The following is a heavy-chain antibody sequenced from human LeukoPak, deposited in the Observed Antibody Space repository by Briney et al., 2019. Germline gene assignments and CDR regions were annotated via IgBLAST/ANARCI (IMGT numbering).Heavy chain of an antibody. Sequence: GGSLRLSCATSGFTFSSYAMSWVRQAPGKGLEWVSAISGSGSSTYYADSVKGRFTISRDNSKNTLYLQMNSLRAEDTAVYYCAKVRSTMVRGVIDYWGQGTLVTVSS. J-gene: IGHJ4*02. CDR2: ISGSGSST. D-gene: IGHD3-10*01. CDR3: AKVRSTMVRGVIDY. CDR1: GFTFSSYA. V-gene: IGHV3-23*01.